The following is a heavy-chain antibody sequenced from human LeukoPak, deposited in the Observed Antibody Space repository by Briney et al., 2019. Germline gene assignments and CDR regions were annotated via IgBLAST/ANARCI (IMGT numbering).Heavy chain of an antibody. V-gene: IGHV4-39*01. CDR2: IYYSGST. D-gene: IGHD5-12*01. J-gene: IGHJ4*02. CDR1: GGSISSSSCY. CDR3: ARQDSGYDTYYFDY. Sequence: SETLSLTCTVSGGSISSSSCYWGWIRQPQGKGLEWIGSIYYSGSTYYNPSLKSRVTISVDTSKNPFSLKLSSVTAADTAVYYCARQDSGYDTYYFDYWGQGTLVTVSS.